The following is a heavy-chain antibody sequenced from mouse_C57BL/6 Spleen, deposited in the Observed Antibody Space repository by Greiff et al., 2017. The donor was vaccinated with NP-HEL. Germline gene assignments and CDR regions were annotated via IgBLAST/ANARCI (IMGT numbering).Heavy chain of an antibody. J-gene: IGHJ2*01. CDR3: DLITTVVAPYFDY. CDR2: IDPNSGGT. V-gene: IGHV1-72*01. Sequence: VQLKQPGAELVKPGASVKLSCKASGYTFTSYWMHWVKQRPGRGLEWIGRIDPNSGGTKYNEKFKGKATPTVDKPSSTAYMQLSSLTSEDSAVYSGDLITTVVAPYFDYWGQGTTLTVSS. CDR1: GYTFTSYW. D-gene: IGHD1-1*01.